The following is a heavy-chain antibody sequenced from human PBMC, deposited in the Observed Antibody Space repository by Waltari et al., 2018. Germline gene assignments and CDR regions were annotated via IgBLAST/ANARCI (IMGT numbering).Heavy chain of an antibody. CDR1: GGSISSGGYS. D-gene: IGHD3-10*01. J-gene: IGHJ5*02. CDR2: IYHSGST. Sequence: QLQLQESGSGLVKPSQTLSLTCAVSGGSISSGGYSWSWIRQPPGKGLEWIGYIYHSGSTDYNPSLKSRVTISVDRAKNQFSLKLSSVTAADTAVYYCARDRLWFGDPSWFDPWGQGTLVTVSS. CDR3: ARDRLWFGDPSWFDP. V-gene: IGHV4-30-2*01.